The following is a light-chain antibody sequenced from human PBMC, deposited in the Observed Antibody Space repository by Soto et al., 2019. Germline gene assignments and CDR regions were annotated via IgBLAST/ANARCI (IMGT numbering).Light chain of an antibody. CDR2: VDN. CDR1: SSNSGGCS. J-gene: IGLJ1*01. V-gene: IGLV1-51*01. Sequence: QSVPRQPPSVSATPGQKDCISCSGGSSNSGGCSVSWYQPLPGTALKLLIYVDNKRPSGIPDRFSGSKSGTSATQGITGFQTGDEADYYGGSWDSSLSAYVFGTGTKVTV. CDR3: GSWDSSLSAYV.